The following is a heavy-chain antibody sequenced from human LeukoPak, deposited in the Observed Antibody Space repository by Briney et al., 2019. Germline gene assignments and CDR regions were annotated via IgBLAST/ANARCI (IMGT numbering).Heavy chain of an antibody. CDR3: ARDPGGAWLDY. CDR1: GFTFSMSW. Sequence: GGSLRLSCAASGFTFSMSWMTWVRQAPGKGLEWVAVISYDGSNKYYADSVKGRFTISRDNSKNTLYLQMNSLRAEDTAVYYCARDPGGAWLDYWGQGTLVTVSS. V-gene: IGHV3-30*03. J-gene: IGHJ4*02. CDR2: ISYDGSNK. D-gene: IGHD1-26*01.